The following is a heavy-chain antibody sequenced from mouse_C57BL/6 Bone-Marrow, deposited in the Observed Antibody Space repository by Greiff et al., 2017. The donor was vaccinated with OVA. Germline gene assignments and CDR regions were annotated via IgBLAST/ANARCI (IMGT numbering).Heavy chain of an antibody. D-gene: IGHD3-1*01. Sequence: EVQRVESGPVLVKPGASVKMSCKASGYTFTDYYMNWVKQSHGKSLEWIGVINPYNGGTSYNQKFKGKATLTVDKSSSTAYMELNSLTSEDSAVYYCAGYSPLYFDVWGTGTTVTVSS. CDR2: INPYNGGT. CDR1: GYTFTDYY. J-gene: IGHJ1*03. V-gene: IGHV1-19*01. CDR3: AGYSPLYFDV.